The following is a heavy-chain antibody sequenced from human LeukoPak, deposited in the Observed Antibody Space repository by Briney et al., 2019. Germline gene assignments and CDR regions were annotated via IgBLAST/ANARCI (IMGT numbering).Heavy chain of an antibody. CDR2: IYYSGST. CDR1: GGSISSSSYY. V-gene: IGHV4-39*01. Sequence: TPSETLSLTCTVSGGSISSSSYYWGWIRQPPGKGLEWIGSIYYSGSTYYNPFLRSRVTISVGTSKNQFSLNLTSVTAADTAVYYCARIHCSSTTCYFPNWFDPWGQGTLVTVSS. J-gene: IGHJ5*02. D-gene: IGHD2-2*01. CDR3: ARIHCSSTTCYFPNWFDP.